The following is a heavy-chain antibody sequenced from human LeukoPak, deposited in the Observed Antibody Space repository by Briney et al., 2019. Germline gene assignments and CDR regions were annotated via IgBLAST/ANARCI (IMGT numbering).Heavy chain of an antibody. CDR3: ARDSPYYYYYYMDV. Sequence: PSETLSLTCTVSGGSISSYYWSWIRQPAGKGLEWIGRIYASGTTNYNPSPKSRVTISEDKSKNQFSLKLTSVTAADTAVYYCARDSPYYYYYYMDVWGKGTTVTVSS. CDR1: GGSISSYY. V-gene: IGHV4-4*07. J-gene: IGHJ6*03. CDR2: IYASGTT.